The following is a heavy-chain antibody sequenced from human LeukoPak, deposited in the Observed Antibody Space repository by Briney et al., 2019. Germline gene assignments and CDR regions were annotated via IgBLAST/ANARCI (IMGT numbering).Heavy chain of an antibody. D-gene: IGHD3-22*01. J-gene: IGHJ2*01. Sequence: PSETLSLTCTVSGGSLSSGGYYWSWIRQHPGKGLEWIGYIYYSGSTYYNPSLKSRVTISVDTSKNQFSLKLSSVTAADTAVYYCARVRGYYDSSGHLGLRYFDLWGRGTLVTVSS. V-gene: IGHV4-31*03. CDR1: GGSLSSGGYY. CDR3: ARVRGYYDSSGHLGLRYFDL. CDR2: IYYSGST.